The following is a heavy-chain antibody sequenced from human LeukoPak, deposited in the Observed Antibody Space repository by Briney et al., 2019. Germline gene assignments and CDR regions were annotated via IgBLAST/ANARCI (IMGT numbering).Heavy chain of an antibody. CDR1: GGSISSSSYY. Sequence: SETLSLTCTVSGGSISSSSYYWGWIRQPPGKGLEWIGSIYYSGSTYYSPSLKSRVTISVDTSKNQFSLNLISVTAADTAVYFCARETYTSSQRDYWGQGTLVTVSS. CDR3: ARETYTSSQRDY. D-gene: IGHD6-13*01. CDR2: IYYSGST. J-gene: IGHJ4*02. V-gene: IGHV4-39*07.